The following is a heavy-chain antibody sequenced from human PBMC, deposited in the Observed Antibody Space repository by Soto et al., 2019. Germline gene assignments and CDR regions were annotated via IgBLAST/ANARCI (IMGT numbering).Heavy chain of an antibody. J-gene: IGHJ4*02. D-gene: IGHD4-17*01. V-gene: IGHV3-30*18. CDR1: GFTFSSYG. Sequence: GGSLRLSCAASGFTFSSYGMHWVRQAPGKGLEWVAVISYDGSNKYYADSVKGRFTISRDNSKNTLYLQMNSLRAEDTAVYYCAKRKYGDYIGGFDRWGQGTLVTVSS. CDR3: AKRKYGDYIGGFDR. CDR2: ISYDGSNK.